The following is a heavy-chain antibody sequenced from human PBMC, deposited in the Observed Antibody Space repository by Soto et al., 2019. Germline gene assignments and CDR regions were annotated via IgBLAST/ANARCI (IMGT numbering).Heavy chain of an antibody. CDR1: GGSISSGGYY. CDR2: IYYSGNT. J-gene: IGHJ4*02. V-gene: IGHV4-31*03. CDR3: ASTPLD. Sequence: QVQLQESGTGLVKPSQTLSLTCTVSGGSISSGGYYWSWIRQHPGKVLEWIGYIYYSGNTYYNPSLKSRVTLSVHTSKTQYSLKLSSVTAADTAVYYCASTPLDWGQRTLVTVSS.